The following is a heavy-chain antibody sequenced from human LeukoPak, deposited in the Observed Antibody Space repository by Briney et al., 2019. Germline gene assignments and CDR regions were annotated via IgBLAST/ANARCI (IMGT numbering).Heavy chain of an antibody. CDR2: IKQDGSEK. Sequence: PGGSLRLSCAASGFTFSSYWMSWVRQAPGKGLEWVANIKQDGSEKYYVDSVKGRFTISRDNAKNSLYLQMNSLRAEDTAVYYCAREVYYDSSGYYPEGDWFDPWGQGTLVTVSS. D-gene: IGHD3-22*01. CDR1: GFTFSSYW. V-gene: IGHV3-7*01. J-gene: IGHJ5*02. CDR3: AREVYYDSSGYYPEGDWFDP.